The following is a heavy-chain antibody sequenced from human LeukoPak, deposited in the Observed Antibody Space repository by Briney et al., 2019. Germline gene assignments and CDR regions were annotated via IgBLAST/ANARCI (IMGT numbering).Heavy chain of an antibody. D-gene: IGHD6-13*01. CDR2: IYAGDSGT. J-gene: IGHJ4*02. V-gene: IGHV5-51*01. CDR1: GYSFTSHW. Sequence: GESLKISCRCSGYSFTSHWIGWVRQMPGKGLEWMAIIYAGDSGTRISPSFQGQVTISADKSISTAYLQWSSLKASDTAIYYCTRHIAAAGPEFWGQGTLVTVSS. CDR3: TRHIAAAGPEF.